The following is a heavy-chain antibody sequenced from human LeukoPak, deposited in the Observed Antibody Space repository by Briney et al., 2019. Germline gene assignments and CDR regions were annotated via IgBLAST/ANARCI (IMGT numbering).Heavy chain of an antibody. J-gene: IGHJ3*02. Sequence: PGGSLRLSCAASGFTFSSYWMSWVRQAPGKGLEWVANIKQDGSEKYYVDSVKGRFTISRDNAKNSLYLQMNSLRAEDTAVYYCARDKTNVWSPFDIWGQGTMVTVSS. V-gene: IGHV3-7*01. CDR3: ARDKTNVWSPFDI. CDR2: IKQDGSEK. CDR1: GFTFSSYW. D-gene: IGHD3-16*01.